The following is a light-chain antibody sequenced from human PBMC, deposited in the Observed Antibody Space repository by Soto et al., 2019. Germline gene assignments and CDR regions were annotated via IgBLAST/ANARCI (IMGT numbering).Light chain of an antibody. CDR2: SAS. V-gene: IGKV1-17*03. J-gene: IGKJ1*01. CDR3: LQSYTYPWT. Sequence: DIQMTQSPSAMSASVGDRITITCRASQDIRNYLAWFQQRPGNVPKRLIFSASSLQSGVPSRFSGSGSGTEFTLTISSLQPKDLATYYCLQSYTYPWTFGQGTKVEIK. CDR1: QDIRNY.